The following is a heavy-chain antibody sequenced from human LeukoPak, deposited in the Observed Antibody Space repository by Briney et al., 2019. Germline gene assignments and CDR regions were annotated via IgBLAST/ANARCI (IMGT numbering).Heavy chain of an antibody. CDR1: GYSFTNHW. J-gene: IGHJ4*02. CDR3: ARPGSRYTTGWLGPFDF. CDR2: IYPGDSES. D-gene: IGHD3-16*02. V-gene: IGHV5-51*01. Sequence: GESLKISCKGSGYSFTNHWIGWVCQMPGKGLEWMGIIYPGDSESRYSPSFQGQVTMSVDKSIGTAYLQWSSLKASDSALYYCARPGSRYTTGWLGPFDFWGQGTLVIVSS.